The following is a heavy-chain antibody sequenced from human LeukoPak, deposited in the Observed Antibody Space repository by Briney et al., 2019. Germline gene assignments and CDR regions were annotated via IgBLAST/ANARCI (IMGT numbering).Heavy chain of an antibody. CDR2: IRYDGSNK. CDR1: GFTFSSYG. Sequence: PGGSLRLSCAASGFTFSSYGMHWVRQAPGKGLEWVAFIRYDGSNKYYADSVKGRFTISRDNSKNTLYLQMNSLRAEDTAVYYCAKDQSTDYYYMDVWGKGTTATVSS. V-gene: IGHV3-30*02. J-gene: IGHJ6*03. CDR3: AKDQSTDYYYMDV. D-gene: IGHD2-2*01.